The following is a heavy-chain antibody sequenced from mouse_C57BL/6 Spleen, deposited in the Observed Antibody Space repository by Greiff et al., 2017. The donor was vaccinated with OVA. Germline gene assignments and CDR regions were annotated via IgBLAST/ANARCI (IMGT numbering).Heavy chain of an antibody. V-gene: IGHV5-17*01. J-gene: IGHJ1*03. CDR3: ARTAYYMYFDV. CDR1: GFTFSDYG. D-gene: IGHD2-12*01. CDR2: ISSGSSTI. Sequence: VQVVESGGGLVKPGGSLKLSCAASGFTFSDYGMHWVRQAPEKGLEWVAYISSGSSTIYYADTVKGRFTIARDNAKNTLFLQMTSLRSEDTAMYYCARTAYYMYFDVWGTGTTVTVSS.